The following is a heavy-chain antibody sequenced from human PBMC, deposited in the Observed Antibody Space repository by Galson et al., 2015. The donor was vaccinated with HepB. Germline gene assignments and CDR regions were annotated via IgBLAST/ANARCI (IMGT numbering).Heavy chain of an antibody. CDR1: GYTFTGYY. Sequence: SVKVSCKASGYTFTGYYMHWVRQAPGQGLEWMGWINPNSGGTNYAQKFQGWVTMTRDTSISTAYMELNSLRAEDTALYYCARDGNSSGWYPIDYWGQGTLVTVSS. J-gene: IGHJ4*02. D-gene: IGHD6-19*01. V-gene: IGHV1-2*04. CDR2: INPNSGGT. CDR3: ARDGNSSGWYPIDY.